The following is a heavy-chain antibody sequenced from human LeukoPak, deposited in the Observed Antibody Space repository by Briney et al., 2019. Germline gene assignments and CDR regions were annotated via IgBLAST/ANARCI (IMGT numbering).Heavy chain of an antibody. V-gene: IGHV1-18*01. J-gene: IGHJ4*02. CDR2: ISGYNGNT. D-gene: IGHD6-19*01. CDR1: GYIFTNYG. Sequence: ASVKVSCKASGYIFTNYGISWVRQAPGQGLEWMGWISGYNGNTNYAQKVQGRVTMTADTSSTTVYMELRSLTSDDTAMYYCAREKGSGWYFFDYWRQGTPVTVSS. CDR3: AREKGSGWYFFDY.